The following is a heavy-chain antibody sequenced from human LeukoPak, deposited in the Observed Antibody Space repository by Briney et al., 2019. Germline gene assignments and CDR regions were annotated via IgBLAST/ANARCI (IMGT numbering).Heavy chain of an antibody. J-gene: IGHJ4*02. V-gene: IGHV1-2*02. CDR1: GYTFTGYH. D-gene: IGHD1-26*01. CDR2: INPNSGDT. Sequence: ASVKVSCKASGYTFTGYHMHWVRQAPGQGLEWMGWINPNSGDTNYAQKFQGRVTLTRDTSISTAYMELSNLRSDDTAVYYCARDLLSGRYHPFDHWGQGTLVTVSS. CDR3: ARDLLSGRYHPFDH.